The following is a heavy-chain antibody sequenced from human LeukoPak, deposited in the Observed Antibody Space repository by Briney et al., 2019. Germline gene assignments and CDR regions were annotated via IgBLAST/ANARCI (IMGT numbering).Heavy chain of an antibody. Sequence: SETLSLTCTVSGGSISVYYWSWIRQPPGKGLEWIGYIYYSGSTNYNPSLKSRVTISVDTSKNQFSLKLSSVTAADTAVYYCTRHSKYYYDSSGSYVGYFQHWGQGTLVTVSS. CDR2: IYYSGST. CDR3: TRHSKYYYDSSGSYVGYFQH. D-gene: IGHD3-22*01. J-gene: IGHJ1*01. CDR1: GGSISVYY. V-gene: IGHV4-59*08.